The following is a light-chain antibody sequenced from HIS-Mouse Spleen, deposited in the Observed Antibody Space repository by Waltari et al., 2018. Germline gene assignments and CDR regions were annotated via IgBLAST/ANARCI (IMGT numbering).Light chain of an antibody. CDR1: SLRSYY. V-gene: IGLV3-19*01. CDR2: GKN. Sequence: SSELTQDPAVSVALGQTVRITCQGHSLRSYYASWYQQKPGQAPVLVSYGKNNRPSGIPDRFSGSSSGNTASLTITGAQAEDEADYYCNSRDSSGNHWVFGGGTKLTVL. J-gene: IGLJ3*02. CDR3: NSRDSSGNHWV.